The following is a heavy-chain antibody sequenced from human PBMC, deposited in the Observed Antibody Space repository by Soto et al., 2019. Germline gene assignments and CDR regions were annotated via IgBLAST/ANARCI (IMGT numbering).Heavy chain of an antibody. D-gene: IGHD2-2*01. J-gene: IGHJ6*02. CDR3: ARSSPYIVVRNPTGNQDYYGMDV. V-gene: IGHV1-69*01. CDR1: GGTFSNYT. Sequence: QVQLVQSGAEVKKPGSSVKVFCKASGGTFSNYTISWVRQAPGQGLEWMGGIIPVFGTTDYEQKFQGRVTITADGSTSTAYMTLSSLRSADTAVYYCARSSPYIVVRNPTGNQDYYGMDVWGQGTTVTVSS. CDR2: IIPVFGTT.